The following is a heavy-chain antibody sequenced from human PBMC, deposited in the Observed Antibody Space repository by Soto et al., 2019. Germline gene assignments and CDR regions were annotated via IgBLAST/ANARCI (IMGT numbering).Heavy chain of an antibody. CDR2: ISSSSRTI. D-gene: IGHD1-26*01. CDR1: GFTFSSYT. J-gene: IGHJ4*02. V-gene: IGHV3-48*02. CDR3: ARVPTRALDY. Sequence: EVQLVDSGGGLVQPGGSLRLSCAASGFTFSSYTMNWVRQAPGKGLEWISYISSSSRTIYYGDSVKGRFTISRDNAQNSLYLQMTSLRDEDTAVYYCARVPTRALDYWGQGTLVTVSS.